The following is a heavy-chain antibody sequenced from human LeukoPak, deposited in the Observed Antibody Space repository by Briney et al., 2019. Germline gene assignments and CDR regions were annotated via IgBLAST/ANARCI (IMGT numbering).Heavy chain of an antibody. D-gene: IGHD6-6*01. V-gene: IGHV3-23*01. CDR3: AKDWVAARLNYYYGMDV. J-gene: IGHJ6*02. Sequence: GSPRPPLAAPGIPFSQYAMSLVRQAPGKGLGWGPAICGSGGSTYYADSVKGRFTISRDNSKNTLYLQMNSLRAEDTAVYYCAKDWVAARLNYYYGMDVWGQGTTVTVSS. CDR1: GIPFSQYA. CDR2: ICGSGGST.